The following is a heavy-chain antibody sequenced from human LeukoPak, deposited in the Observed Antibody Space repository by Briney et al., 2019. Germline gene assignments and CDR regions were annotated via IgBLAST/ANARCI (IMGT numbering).Heavy chain of an antibody. Sequence: GGSLRFSCAASGFTFSNYGMHWVRQAPGKGLEGVAVISYDGINKYYADSVKGRFTISRDNSKNTLYLQMDSLRREDTAVYYCAKGNSGSSFAPFDYWGQGTLVTVSS. CDR1: GFTFSNYG. J-gene: IGHJ4*02. CDR2: ISYDGINK. CDR3: AKGNSGSSFAPFDY. D-gene: IGHD1-26*01. V-gene: IGHV3-30*18.